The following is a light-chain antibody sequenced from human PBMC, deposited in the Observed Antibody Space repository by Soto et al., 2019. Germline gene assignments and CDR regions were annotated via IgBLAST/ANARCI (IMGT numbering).Light chain of an antibody. Sequence: QSVLTQPPSASGSPGQSVTISCTGTSSDVGGYKYVYWYQQHPGKAPKLMIFEVNNRPSGVPDRFSGSKSGNTASLTVFGLQAEDEADYYCRSYAGINNLGVFGTGTKVTVL. V-gene: IGLV2-8*01. CDR2: EVN. J-gene: IGLJ1*01. CDR1: SSDVGGYKY. CDR3: RSYAGINNLGV.